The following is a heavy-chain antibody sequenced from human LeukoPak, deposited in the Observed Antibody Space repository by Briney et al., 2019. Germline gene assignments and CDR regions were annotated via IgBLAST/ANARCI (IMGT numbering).Heavy chain of an antibody. CDR3: ARDRSHGVAIFGVVIGPLDYYGMDV. J-gene: IGHJ6*02. D-gene: IGHD3-3*01. CDR2: ISYDGSNK. V-gene: IGHV3-30-3*01. CDR1: GFTFSSYA. Sequence: PGGSLRLSCAASGFTFSSYAMHWVRQAPGKGLEWVAVISYDGSNKYYADSVKGRLTISRDNSKNTLYLQMNSLRAEDTAVYYCARDRSHGVAIFGVVIGPLDYYGMDVWGQGTTVTVSS.